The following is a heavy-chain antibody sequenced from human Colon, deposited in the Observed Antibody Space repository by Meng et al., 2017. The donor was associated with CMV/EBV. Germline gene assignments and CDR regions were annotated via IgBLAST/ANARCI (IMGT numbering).Heavy chain of an antibody. CDR1: GFTFSSYA. D-gene: IGHD1/OR15-1a*01. J-gene: IGHJ6*02. CDR3: ATSRGPGGYFYGMDA. V-gene: IGHV3-23*01. Sequence: GESLKISCAASGFTFSSYAMTWVRQAPGKGLEWVSGISSGGGSTFYADSVKGRFTISRDNAKNMLYLQMNSLRAEDTAVYYCATSRGPGGYFYGMDAWGQGTTVTVSS. CDR2: ISSGGGST.